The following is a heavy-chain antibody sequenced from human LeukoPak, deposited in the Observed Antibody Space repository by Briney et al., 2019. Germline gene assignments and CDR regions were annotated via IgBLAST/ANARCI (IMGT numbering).Heavy chain of an antibody. CDR3: ARGGGYYYMDV. J-gene: IGHJ6*03. CDR2: INPSGST. D-gene: IGHD3-16*01. V-gene: IGHV4-34*01. Sequence: PSETLSLTCAVYGGPFSGYYWSWIRQPPGKGLEWIGEINPSGSTNYNPSLKSRVTISVDTSKNQFSLKLSSVTAADTAVYYCARGGGYYYMDVWDKGTTVTVSS. CDR1: GGPFSGYY.